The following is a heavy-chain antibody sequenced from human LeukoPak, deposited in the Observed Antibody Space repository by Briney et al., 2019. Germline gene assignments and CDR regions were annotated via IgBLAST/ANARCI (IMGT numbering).Heavy chain of an antibody. CDR2: IKQDGSEK. D-gene: IGHD5-18*01. CDR1: GFTFSSYA. J-gene: IGHJ4*02. CDR3: ARDHRVDTAMVYFDY. V-gene: IGHV3-7*01. Sequence: GGSLRLSCAASGFTFSSYAMSWVRQAPGKGLEWVANIKQDGSEKYYVDSVKGRFTISRDNAKNSLYLQMNSLRAEDTAVYYCARDHRVDTAMVYFDYWGQGTLVTVSS.